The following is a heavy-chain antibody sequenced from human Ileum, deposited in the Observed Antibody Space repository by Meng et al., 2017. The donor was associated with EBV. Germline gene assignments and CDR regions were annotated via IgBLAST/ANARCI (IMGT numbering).Heavy chain of an antibody. D-gene: IGHD5-24*01. J-gene: IGHJ4*02. Sequence: EVQLLESGGGLVQPGGSLRLSCAASGFLFGSYAMSWVRQSPGKGLEWVSGISGSGDRTYYADSVKGRFTISRDNSKDTLNLEMNSLRDEDTAVYYCVRTLERGDYWGQGTLVTVSS. CDR1: GFLFGSYA. CDR2: ISGSGDRT. V-gene: IGHV3-23*01. CDR3: VRTLERGDY.